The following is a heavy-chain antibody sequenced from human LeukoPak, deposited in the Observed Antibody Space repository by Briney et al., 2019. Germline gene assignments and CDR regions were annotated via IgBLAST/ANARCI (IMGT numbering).Heavy chain of an antibody. CDR2: ISYDGSNK. CDR3: ARGQIWYFDL. Sequence: GGSLRLSCAASGFTFSSYAMHWVRQAPGKGLEWVAVISYDGSNKYYAGSVKGRFTISRDNSKNTLYLQMNSLRAEDTAVYYCARGQIWYFDLWGRGTLVTVSS. J-gene: IGHJ2*01. CDR1: GFTFSSYA. V-gene: IGHV3-30*04.